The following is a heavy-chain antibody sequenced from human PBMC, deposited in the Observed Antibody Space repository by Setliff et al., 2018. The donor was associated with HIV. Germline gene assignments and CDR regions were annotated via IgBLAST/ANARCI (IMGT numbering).Heavy chain of an antibody. CDR1: GGSISSHY. Sequence: KSSETLSLTCTVSGGSISSHYWSWIRQPPGKGLEWIGTLYFGGSTSYNSSLKGRVTISAATSKNVFSLNMTSVTAADTAVYYCARPVSKNFYGLDVWGLGTTVTVSS. CDR3: ARPVSKNFYGLDV. CDR2: LYFGGST. V-gene: IGHV4-59*11. J-gene: IGHJ6*02.